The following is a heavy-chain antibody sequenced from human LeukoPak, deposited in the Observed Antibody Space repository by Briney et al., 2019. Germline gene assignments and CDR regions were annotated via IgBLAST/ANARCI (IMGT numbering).Heavy chain of an antibody. J-gene: IGHJ4*02. CDR2: ISPSGDIT. Sequence: GGTLRLSCAGYGFTFSNDGMNWVRQAAGKGLEWVSGISPSGDITYYVDSVKGRFTISRDNSKNTFYLQMNSLRAEDTAVYYCARDSGWLRFHYWGQGTLVTVSS. CDR1: GFTFSNDG. D-gene: IGHD5-12*01. CDR3: ARDSGWLRFHY. V-gene: IGHV3-23*01.